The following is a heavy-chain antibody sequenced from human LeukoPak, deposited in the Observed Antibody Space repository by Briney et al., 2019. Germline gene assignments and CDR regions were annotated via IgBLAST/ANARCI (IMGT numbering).Heavy chain of an antibody. CDR3: ARLPVRHYVWGSYT. J-gene: IGHJ5*02. CDR1: GGTFSSYA. D-gene: IGHD3-16*01. V-gene: IGHV1-69*05. CDR2: IIPIFGTA. Sequence: SVKVSCKASGGTFSSYAISWVRQAPGQGLEWMGGIIPIFGTANYAQKFEGRVTITTDESTSTAYMELSSLRSEDTAVYYCARLPVRHYVWGSYTWGQGTLVTVSS.